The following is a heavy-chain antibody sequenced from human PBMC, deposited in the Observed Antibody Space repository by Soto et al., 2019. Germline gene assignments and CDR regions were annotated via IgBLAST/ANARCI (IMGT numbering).Heavy chain of an antibody. CDR1: PGSISSGGYY. CDR2: IYYSGST. J-gene: IGHJ6*02. V-gene: IGHV4-31*03. CDR3: ARDSDWRSWYYGMDV. Sequence: SETLSLTCTLSPGSISSGGYYWSWIRQHPGKGLEWVGYIYYSGSTYYNPSLKSRVTISVDTSKNQFSLKLSSVTAADTAVYYCARDSDWRSWYYGMDVWGQGTTVTVSS. D-gene: IGHD2-8*02.